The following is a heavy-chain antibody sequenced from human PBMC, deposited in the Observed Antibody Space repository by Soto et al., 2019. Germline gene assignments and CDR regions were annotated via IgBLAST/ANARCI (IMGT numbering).Heavy chain of an antibody. Sequence: SETLSLTCTVSGGSISSGGYYWSWIRQHPGKGLEWIGYIYYSGSTYYNPSLKSRVTISVDTSKNQFSLKLSSVTAADTAVYYCARAVARYCSSTSCPDAFDIWGQGTMVT. J-gene: IGHJ3*02. CDR3: ARAVARYCSSTSCPDAFDI. CDR2: IYYSGST. V-gene: IGHV4-31*03. D-gene: IGHD2-2*01. CDR1: GGSISSGGYY.